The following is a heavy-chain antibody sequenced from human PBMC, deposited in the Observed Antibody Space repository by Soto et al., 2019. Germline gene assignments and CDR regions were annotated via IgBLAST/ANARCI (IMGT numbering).Heavy chain of an antibody. CDR3: ARKILGSTSRPNYWYFDL. CDR2: ISGGGDAT. V-gene: IGHV3-23*01. Sequence: EVQLLESGGGLFQPGGSLRLSFAGSGFTFITNAMTWVGKPPGKGLEWVSSISGGGDATFFADSVRGRLPISRDNSKNTVTLQMNSLGVDDTAVYYCARKILGSTSRPNYWYFDLWGRGTLVTVSS. CDR1: GFTFITNA. J-gene: IGHJ2*01. D-gene: IGHD2-2*01.